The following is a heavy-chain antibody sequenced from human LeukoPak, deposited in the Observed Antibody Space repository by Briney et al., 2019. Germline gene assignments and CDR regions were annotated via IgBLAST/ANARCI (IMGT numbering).Heavy chain of an antibody. J-gene: IGHJ5*02. CDR2: IYSGGST. CDR3: AKGLVPGIAVNWFDP. CDR1: GFTVSSNY. Sequence: GGSLRLSCAASGFTVSSNYMSWVRQAPGKGLEWVSFIYSGGSTYYADSVKGRFTISRDNSKNTLYLQMISLRAEDTAVYYCAKGLVPGIAVNWFDPWGQGTLVTVSS. V-gene: IGHV3-53*01. D-gene: IGHD6-19*01.